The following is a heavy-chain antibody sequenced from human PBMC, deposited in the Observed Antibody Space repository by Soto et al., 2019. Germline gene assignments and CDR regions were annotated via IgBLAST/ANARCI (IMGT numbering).Heavy chain of an antibody. CDR2: IYHSGRT. Sequence: SETLSLTCAFPGGSISSGNWWCGVREPPGKGLEWIGEIYHSGRTNYNPSLKSRVTISVDKSKNQFSLKLSSVTAADTAVYYCARVEGTMYNYYYYNMDVWGQGTTVT. J-gene: IGHJ6*02. CDR3: ARVEGTMYNYYYYNMDV. CDR1: GGSISSGNW. V-gene: IGHV4-4*02. D-gene: IGHD3-3*01.